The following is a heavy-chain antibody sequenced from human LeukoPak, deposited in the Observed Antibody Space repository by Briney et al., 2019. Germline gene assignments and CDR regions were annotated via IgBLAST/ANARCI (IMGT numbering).Heavy chain of an antibody. CDR3: AKDWELLADY. J-gene: IGHJ4*02. V-gene: IGHV3-30*04. D-gene: IGHD1-26*01. Sequence: GGSLRLSCAASGFTFSSYAMHWVRQAPGKGLEWVAVISYDGSNKYYADSVKGRFTISRDNSKNTLYLQMNSLRAEDTAVYYCAKDWELLADYWGQGTLVTVSS. CDR1: GFTFSSYA. CDR2: ISYDGSNK.